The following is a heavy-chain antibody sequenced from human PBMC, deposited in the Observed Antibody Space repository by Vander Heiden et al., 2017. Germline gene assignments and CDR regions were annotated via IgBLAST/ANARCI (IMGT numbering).Heavy chain of an antibody. D-gene: IGHD6-19*01. CDR2: IGTAGET. J-gene: IGHJ4*02. CDR3: ALSYSGGWCLDY. V-gene: IGHV3-13*01. Sequence: EVQLVESGGDLVQPGGSLRPSCAASGFTFGADDMHWVRQATGKGLEWVSAIGTAGETYYPDSLKGRFTISREKAKSSLFLQMTNLRVGDTAVYYCALSYSGGWCLDYWGQGTLVTVSS. CDR1: GFTFGADD.